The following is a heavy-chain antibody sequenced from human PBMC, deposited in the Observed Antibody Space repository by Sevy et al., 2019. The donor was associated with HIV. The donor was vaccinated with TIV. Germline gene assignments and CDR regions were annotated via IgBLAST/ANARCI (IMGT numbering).Heavy chain of an antibody. D-gene: IGHD1-26*01. Sequence: GGSLRLSCTASGFIFGDYGMSWVRQAPGKGLEWIAFFKSKIHGGTTENAASGKGKFTFSRDDSKNIVSLQMSNLKTEDTSVYYCTRWSGSQSIFDYWGQGTLVTVSS. CDR2: FKSKIHGGTT. CDR1: GFIFGDYG. CDR3: TRWSGSQSIFDY. J-gene: IGHJ4*02. V-gene: IGHV3-49*04.